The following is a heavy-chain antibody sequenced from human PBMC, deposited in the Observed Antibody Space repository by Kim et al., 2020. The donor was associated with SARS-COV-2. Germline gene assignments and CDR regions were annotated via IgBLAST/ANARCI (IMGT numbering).Heavy chain of an antibody. J-gene: IGHJ6*02. CDR3: ARPILWFGELFPHDYYYYGMDV. V-gene: IGHV1-3*01. Sequence: ASVKVSCKASGYTFTSYAMHWVRQAPGQRLEWMGWINAGNGNTKYSQKFQGRVTITRDTSASTAYMELSSLRSEDTAVYYCARPILWFGELFPHDYYYYGMDVWGQGTTVTVSS. CDR1: GYTFTSYA. CDR2: INAGNGNT. D-gene: IGHD3-10*01.